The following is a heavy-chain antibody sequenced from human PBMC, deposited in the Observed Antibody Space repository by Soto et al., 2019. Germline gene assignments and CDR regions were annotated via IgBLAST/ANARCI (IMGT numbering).Heavy chain of an antibody. CDR2: IDASGNT. CDR1: VDSISTYY. J-gene: IGHJ6*02. CDR3: ARYSNNWFQTEGMDV. D-gene: IGHD1-20*01. V-gene: IGHV4-4*07. Sequence: SETLSLTCTVSVDSISTYYWSWIQRPTGKGLEWIGRIDASGNTSYNPSLKSRVTMSADTSKKQFSLKLTSVTAADTAVYYCARYSNNWFQTEGMDVWGQGTTVTVSS.